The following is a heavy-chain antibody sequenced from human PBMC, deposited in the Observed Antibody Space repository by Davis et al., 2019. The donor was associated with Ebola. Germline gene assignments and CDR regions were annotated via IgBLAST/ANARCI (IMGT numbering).Heavy chain of an antibody. J-gene: IGHJ5*02. CDR1: GASISSSRSY. CDR2: TYSSGST. D-gene: IGHD4-11*01. V-gene: IGHV4-39*07. Sequence: SETLSLTCTVSGASISSSRSYWDWIRQPPGKGLEWIGSTYSSGSTSYNPSLKSRVTISVDTSKNQFSLKLSSVTAADTAVYYCARDGWGTVTPSWFDPWGQGTLVTVSS. CDR3: ARDGWGTVTPSWFDP.